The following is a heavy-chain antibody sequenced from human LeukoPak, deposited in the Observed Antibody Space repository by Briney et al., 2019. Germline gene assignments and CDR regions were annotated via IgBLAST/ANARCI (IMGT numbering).Heavy chain of an antibody. V-gene: IGHV4-34*01. J-gene: IGHJ6*03. D-gene: IGHD3-10*01. CDR3: ARVNGSGSYSVPHYYYMDV. CDR1: GGSFSGYY. CDR2: INHSGST. Sequence: SETLSLTCAVYGGSFSGYYWSWIRQPPGKGLEWIGEINHSGSTNYNPSLKSRVTISVDTSKNQFSLKLSSVTAADTAVYYCARVNGSGSYSVPHYYYMDVWGKGTTVTVSS.